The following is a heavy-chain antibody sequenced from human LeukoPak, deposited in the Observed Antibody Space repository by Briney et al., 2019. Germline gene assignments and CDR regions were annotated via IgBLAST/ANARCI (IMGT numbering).Heavy chain of an antibody. V-gene: IGHV3-33*08. CDR3: TRYNNDHFDY. J-gene: IGHJ4*02. Sequence: GGSLRLSCAASGFTFSSYGMHWVRQAPGKGLEWMAVIAYDGSRAFYADSVKGRFTISRDNSKNTMSVQMDDLRAEDTAVYYCTRYNNDHFDYWGQGTLVTVSS. CDR1: GFTFSSYG. D-gene: IGHD1-14*01. CDR2: IAYDGSRA.